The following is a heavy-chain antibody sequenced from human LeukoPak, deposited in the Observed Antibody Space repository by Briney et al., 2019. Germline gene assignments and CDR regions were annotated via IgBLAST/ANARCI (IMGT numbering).Heavy chain of an antibody. D-gene: IGHD6-19*01. CDR1: GYTFTSYG. CDR2: ISGYNGNT. Sequence: ASVKVSCRASGYTFTSYGISWVRQAPGQGLEWMEWISGYNGNTNYAQKFQGRVTMTTDTSTSTAYMELRSLRSDDTAVYYCARADIRAIASSGWYGFDYWGQGTLVTVSS. J-gene: IGHJ4*02. V-gene: IGHV1-18*01. CDR3: ARADIRAIASSGWYGFDY.